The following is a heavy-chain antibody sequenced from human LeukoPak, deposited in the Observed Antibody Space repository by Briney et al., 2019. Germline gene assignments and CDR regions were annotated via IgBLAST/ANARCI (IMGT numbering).Heavy chain of an antibody. J-gene: IGHJ3*02. Sequence: PSETLSLTCTVSGGSISSSSYYWGWIRQPPGKGLEWIGSIYYSGSTYYNPSLESRVTISVDTSKNQFSLKLTSVTAADTAVYYCARLGVAAAGADAFDIWGQGTMVTVSS. CDR3: ARLGVAAAGADAFDI. V-gene: IGHV4-39*01. CDR1: GGSISSSSYY. CDR2: IYYSGST. D-gene: IGHD6-13*01.